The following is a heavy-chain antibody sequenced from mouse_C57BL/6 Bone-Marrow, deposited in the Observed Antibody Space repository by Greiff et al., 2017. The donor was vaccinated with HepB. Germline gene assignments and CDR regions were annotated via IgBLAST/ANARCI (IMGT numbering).Heavy chain of an antibody. J-gene: IGHJ1*03. CDR3: ARGYYGSWWYFDV. CDR2: INPNNGGT. Sequence: EVQVVESGPELVKPGASVKMSCKASGYTFTDYNMHWVKQSHGKSLEWIGYINPNNGGTSYNQKFKGKATLTVNKSSSTAYMELRSLTSEDSAVYYCARGYYGSWWYFDVWGTGTTVTVSS. V-gene: IGHV1-22*01. D-gene: IGHD1-1*01. CDR1: GYTFTDYN.